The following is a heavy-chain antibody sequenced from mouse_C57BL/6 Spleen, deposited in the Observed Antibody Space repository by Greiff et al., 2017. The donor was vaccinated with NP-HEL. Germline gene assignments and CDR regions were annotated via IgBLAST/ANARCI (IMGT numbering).Heavy chain of an antibody. CDR2: INPNNGGT. CDR3: AREGVYYSNYAWFAY. V-gene: IGHV1-18*01. CDR1: GYTFTDYN. Sequence: EVQLQQSGPELVKPGASVKIPCKASGYTFTDYNMDWVKQSHGKSLEWIGDINPNNGGTIYNQKFKGKATLTVDKSSSTAYMELRSLTSEDTAVYYCAREGVYYSNYAWFAYWGQGTLVTVSA. D-gene: IGHD2-5*01. J-gene: IGHJ3*01.